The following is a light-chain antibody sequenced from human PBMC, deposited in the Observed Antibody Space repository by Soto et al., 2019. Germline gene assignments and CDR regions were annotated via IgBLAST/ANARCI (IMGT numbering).Light chain of an antibody. CDR3: QSYNSSMSGVV. V-gene: IGLV1-40*01. J-gene: IGLJ2*01. CDR1: SSNIGAGYD. Sequence: QSVLTQPPSVSWAPGQRVTISCTWSSSNIGAGYDVHWYPQLPGTAPKLLIYGNSNRPSGVPDRFSGSKSGTSASLAITGLQAEDEADYYCQSYNSSMSGVVFGGGTKVTVL. CDR2: GNS.